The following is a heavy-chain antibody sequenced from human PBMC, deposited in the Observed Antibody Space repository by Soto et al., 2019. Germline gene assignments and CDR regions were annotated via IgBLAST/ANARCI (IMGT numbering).Heavy chain of an antibody. CDR2: FDPEDGET. CDR3: ATDRGDLLEPLSFDY. J-gene: IGHJ4*02. Sequence: ASLKVSCKVSGYTLTELSMHWVRQAPGKGLEWMGGFDPEDGETIYAQKFQGRVTMTEDTSTDTAYMELSSLRSEDTAVYYCATDRGDLLEPLSFDYWGQGTLVTVSS. V-gene: IGHV1-24*01. D-gene: IGHD1-1*01. CDR1: GYTLTELS.